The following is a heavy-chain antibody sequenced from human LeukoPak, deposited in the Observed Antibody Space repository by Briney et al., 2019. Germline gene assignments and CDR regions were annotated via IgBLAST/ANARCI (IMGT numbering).Heavy chain of an antibody. CDR1: GSTSTGHY. CDR2: INPNGGGT. D-gene: IGHD1-7*01. V-gene: IGHV1-2*06. CDR3: ARDPLVGVRITGTVWFDP. J-gene: IGHJ5*02. Sequence: ASVTPSCKASGSTSTGHYIHWERQAPGQGLEWMGRINPNGGGTIYAQKFQGRVTMTRDTSISTAYMELSRLRSDDTAVYYCARDPLVGVRITGTVWFDPWGQGTLVTVSS.